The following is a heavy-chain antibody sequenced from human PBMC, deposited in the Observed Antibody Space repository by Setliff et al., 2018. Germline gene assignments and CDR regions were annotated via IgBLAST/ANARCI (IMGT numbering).Heavy chain of an antibody. CDR3: ASGLERGY. Sequence: GGSLRLSCAASGFTFSGSEIHWVRQAPGKGLEWVSYISSSRTTIYYADSGKGRFTISRDNAKNKLYLQMNSLRAEDTAVYYCASGLERGYWGQGTLVTVSS. CDR2: ISSSRTTI. D-gene: IGHD1-1*01. J-gene: IGHJ4*02. V-gene: IGHV3-48*01. CDR1: GFTFSGSE.